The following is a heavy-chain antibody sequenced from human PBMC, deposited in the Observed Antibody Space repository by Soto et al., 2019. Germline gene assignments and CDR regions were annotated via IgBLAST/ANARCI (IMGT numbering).Heavy chain of an antibody. CDR3: AKGRYYGSWSYSGWYFDY. CDR1: GFTFSSYA. V-gene: IGHV3-23*01. Sequence: EVQLLESGGGLVQPGGSLRLSCAASGFTFSSYAMSWVRQAPGKGLEWVSAISGSGGSTYYADSVKGRFTISRDNSKNTLYLQMNSLRAEDTAVYYCAKGRYYGSWSYSGWYFDYWGQGSLVTVSS. J-gene: IGHJ4*02. CDR2: ISGSGGST. D-gene: IGHD3-10*01.